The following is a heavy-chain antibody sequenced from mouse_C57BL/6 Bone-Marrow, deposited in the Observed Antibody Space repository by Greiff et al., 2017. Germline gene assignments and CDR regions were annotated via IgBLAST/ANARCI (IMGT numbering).Heavy chain of an antibody. CDR3: TSDGDY. CDR2: IDPETGGT. CDR1: GYTFTDYE. V-gene: IGHV1-15*01. J-gene: IGHJ2*01. Sequence: VQLQQSGAELVRPGASVTLSCKASGYTFTDYEMHWVKQTPVHGLEWIGAIDPETGGTAYNQKFKGKAILTADKSSSTAYIELRSLTSEDSAVYYCTSDGDYWGQGTTLTVSS.